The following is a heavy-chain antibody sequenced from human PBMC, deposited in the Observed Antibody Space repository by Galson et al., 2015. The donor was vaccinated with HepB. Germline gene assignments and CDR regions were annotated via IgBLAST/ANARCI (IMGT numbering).Heavy chain of an antibody. CDR2: ISYDGSNK. J-gene: IGHJ2*01. V-gene: IGHV3-30*18. D-gene: IGHD3-10*01. CDR1: GFTFSSYG. CDR3: AKAVQYYYGPEYFDL. Sequence: SLRLSCAASGFTFSSYGMHWVRQAPGKGLEWVAVISYDGSNKYYADSVKGRFTISRDNSKNTLYLQMNSLRAEDTAVYYCAKAVQYYYGPEYFDLWGRGTLVTVSS.